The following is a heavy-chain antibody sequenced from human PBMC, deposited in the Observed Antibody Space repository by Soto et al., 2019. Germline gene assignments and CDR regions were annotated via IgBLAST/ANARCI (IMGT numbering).Heavy chain of an antibody. CDR1: GGAFRRYY. D-gene: IGHD3-22*01. V-gene: IGHV4-34*01. J-gene: IGHJ1*01. CDR3: ARVGRYDYHDSSGFAS. CDR2: INHSGST. Sequence: AETLSLTCAVWGGAFRRYYWSRIRQPPGKGLEWIGEINHSGSTNYNPSLKSRVTMSVDTSKNQFSLKLSSVTAADTAVYYCARVGRYDYHDSSGFASWRQGTLVT.